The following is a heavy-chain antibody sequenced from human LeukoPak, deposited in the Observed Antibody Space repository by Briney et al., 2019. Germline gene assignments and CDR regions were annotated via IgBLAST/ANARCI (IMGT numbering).Heavy chain of an antibody. D-gene: IGHD2-15*01. V-gene: IGHV3-30-3*01. CDR2: ISYDGSNK. CDR1: GFIFSSYA. CDR3: ARRFCSGGSCFSAYYSYYDMDV. Sequence: GGSLRLSCAASGFIFSSYAMHWVRQAPGKGLEWVARISYDGSNKYSADSVKGRFTTSRDNSKNTLYLQMNSLRAEHTAVYYCARRFCSGGSCFSAYYSYYDMDVWGQRTTVTVSS. J-gene: IGHJ6*02.